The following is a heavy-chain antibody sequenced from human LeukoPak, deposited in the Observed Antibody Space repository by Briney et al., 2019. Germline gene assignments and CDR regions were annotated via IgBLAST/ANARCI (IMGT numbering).Heavy chain of an antibody. CDR3: ARGDDYGDYRSWFDP. CDR2: IYYSGST. Sequence: SETLSLTCTVSGGSISSGGYYWSWIRQHPGKGLEWIGYIYYSGSTYYNPSLKSRVTISVDRSKNQFSLKLSSVTAADTAVYYCARGDDYGDYRSWFDPWGQGTLVTVSS. V-gene: IGHV4-31*03. D-gene: IGHD4-17*01. J-gene: IGHJ5*02. CDR1: GGSISSGGYY.